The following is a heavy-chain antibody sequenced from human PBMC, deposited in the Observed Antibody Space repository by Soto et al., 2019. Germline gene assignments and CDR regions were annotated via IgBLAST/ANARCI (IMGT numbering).Heavy chain of an antibody. CDR1: GFSFDDYS. J-gene: IGHJ6*01. Sequence: GGSLRLSCAASGFSFDDYSMHWVRRAPGKGLEWVSGSGWNSDIIGYAESVMGRFTISRDNAKNSLYLQMNSLRAEDTALYYCAKESAGYRSGWHGLDVGGQGTTVTVSS. CDR2: SGWNSDII. D-gene: IGHD6-19*01. CDR3: AKESAGYRSGWHGLDV. V-gene: IGHV3-9*01.